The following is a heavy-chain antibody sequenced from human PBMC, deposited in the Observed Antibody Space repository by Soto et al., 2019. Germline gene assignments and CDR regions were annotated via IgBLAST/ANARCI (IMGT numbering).Heavy chain of an antibody. J-gene: IGHJ4*02. D-gene: IGHD2-15*01. CDR2: IYYSGST. V-gene: IGHV4-31*03. CDR3: ARLRLAATLDY. Sequence: QVQLQESGPGLVKPSQTLSLTCTVSGGSISSGGYYWSWIRQHPGKGLEWIGYIYYSGSTYYNPSLQSRVTISVDTSKNQFSLKLSSVTAADPAVYYCARLRLAATLDYWGQGTLVTVSS. CDR1: GGSISSGGYY.